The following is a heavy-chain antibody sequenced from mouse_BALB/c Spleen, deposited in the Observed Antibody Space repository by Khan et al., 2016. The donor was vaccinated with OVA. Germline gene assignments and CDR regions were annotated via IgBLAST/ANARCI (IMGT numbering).Heavy chain of an antibody. CDR2: INPYSDDT. J-gene: IGHJ3*01. CDR1: GYTFTSYV. CDR3: VRALYYYGSSYEGFAY. V-gene: IGHV1S136*01. Sequence: VQLQQSGPELVKPGASVKMSCKASGYTFTSYVMHWVKQKPGQGLEWIGYINPYSDDTKYNEKFKGKATLTSDKSSSTAYMELSSLTSEDSAVYYWVRALYYYGSSYEGFAYWGQGTLVTVSA. D-gene: IGHD1-1*01.